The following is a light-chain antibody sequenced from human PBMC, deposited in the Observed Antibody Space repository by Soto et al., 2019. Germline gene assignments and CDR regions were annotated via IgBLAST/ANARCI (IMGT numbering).Light chain of an antibody. Sequence: QSALTQPASVSGSPGQSITISCTGTSSDVGGYNYVSWYQQHPGKAPKLMIYEVSNRPSGVSNRFSGSKSGTSASLAITGLQAEDEAEYYCQSYDSSLSGYVFGTGTKLTVL. V-gene: IGLV2-14*01. CDR3: QSYDSSLSGYV. J-gene: IGLJ1*01. CDR2: EVS. CDR1: SSDVGGYNY.